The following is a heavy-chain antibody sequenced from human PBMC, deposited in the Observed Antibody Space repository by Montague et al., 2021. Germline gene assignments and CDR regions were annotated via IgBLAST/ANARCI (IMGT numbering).Heavy chain of an antibody. D-gene: IGHD5-18*01. J-gene: IGHJ4*02. V-gene: IGHV3-30*04. CDR3: ARGDRGYSLDY. Sequence: SLRLSCAASGFTFSNYAMHWVRQAPGKGLEWVAVISKDGDITYYADSLKGRLTVSRDNAKNTLYLQMDSLRGDDTAAFYCARGDRGYSLDYWGQGTLVTVSS. CDR2: ISKDGDIT. CDR1: GFTFSNYA.